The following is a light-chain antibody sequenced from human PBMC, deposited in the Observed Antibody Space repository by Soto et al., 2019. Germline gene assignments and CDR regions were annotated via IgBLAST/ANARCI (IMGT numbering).Light chain of an antibody. J-gene: IGKJ1*01. V-gene: IGKV1-39*01. Sequence: DIPMTQSPSSLSASVGDRVTITCRASQSISNYLNWYQQTPGKAPKLLIFAASRLQSGVPSRFSGSGSGTDFTLTISSLQPEDFATYYCQQSDSAPQTFGQGTKVEI. CDR3: QQSDSAPQT. CDR1: QSISNY. CDR2: AAS.